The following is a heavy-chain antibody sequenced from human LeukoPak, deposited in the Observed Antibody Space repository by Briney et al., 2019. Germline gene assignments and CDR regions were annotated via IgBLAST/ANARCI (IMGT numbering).Heavy chain of an antibody. CDR2: FDPEDGET. D-gene: IGHD3-10*01. V-gene: IGHV1-24*01. J-gene: IGHJ5*02. Sequence: ASVKVSCKVSGYTLTELSMHWVRQAPGKGLEWMGGFDPEDGETIYAQKFQGRVTMTEDTSTDTAYMELSSLRSEDTAVYYCARGGELLWFGEINWFDPWGQGTLVTVSS. CDR3: ARGGELLWFGEINWFDP. CDR1: GYTLTELS.